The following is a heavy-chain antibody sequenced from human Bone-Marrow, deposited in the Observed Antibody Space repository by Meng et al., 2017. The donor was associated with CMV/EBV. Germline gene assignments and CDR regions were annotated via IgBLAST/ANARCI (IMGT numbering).Heavy chain of an antibody. J-gene: IGHJ4*02. Sequence: GSLRLSCTVSGGSISSSSYYWGWIRQPPGKGLEWIGSIYYSGSTYYNPSLKRRVTISVDTSKNQFSLKLSSVTAADTAVYYCSWDYSGSYLLDYWGQGTLVTVSS. V-gene: IGHV4-39*07. CDR3: SWDYSGSYLLDY. CDR2: IYYSGST. CDR1: GGSISSSSYY. D-gene: IGHD1-26*01.